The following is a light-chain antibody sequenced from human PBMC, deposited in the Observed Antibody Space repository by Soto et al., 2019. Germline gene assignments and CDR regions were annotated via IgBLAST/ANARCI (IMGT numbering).Light chain of an antibody. V-gene: IGKV3-20*01. J-gene: IGKJ1*01. CDR3: QHFGSSPKT. CDR1: QSLSGDY. Sequence: EIVLTQSPGSLSLSPGERATLSCRASQSLSGDYLAWYQQKPGQAPRLLIYGASKRATGIPDRFSGSGSGTDFTLSISRLEPEDFAVYYCQHFGSSPKTFGPGTKVEI. CDR2: GAS.